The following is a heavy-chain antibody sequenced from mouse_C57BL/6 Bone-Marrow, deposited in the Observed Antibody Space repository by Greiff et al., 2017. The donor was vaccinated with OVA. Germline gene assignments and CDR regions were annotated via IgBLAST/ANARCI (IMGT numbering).Heavy chain of an antibody. CDR1: GYTFTDYY. J-gene: IGHJ4*01. V-gene: IGHV1-19*01. CDR2: INPYNGGT. D-gene: IGHD4-1*01. Sequence: VQLQQSGPVLVKPGASVKMSCKASGYTFTDYYMNWVKQSHGKSLEWIGVINPYNGGTSYNQKFKGKATLTVDKSSSTAYMELNSLTSEDSAVYYCARKGTGTRDYYAMDYWGQGTSVTVSS. CDR3: ARKGTGTRDYYAMDY.